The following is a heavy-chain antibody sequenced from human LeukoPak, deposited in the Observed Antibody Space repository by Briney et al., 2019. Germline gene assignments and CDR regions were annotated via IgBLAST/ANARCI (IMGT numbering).Heavy chain of an antibody. V-gene: IGHV3-30-3*01. J-gene: IGHJ6*02. CDR2: ISYDGSNE. Sequence: PGGSLRLSCAASGFTFSSYTIHWVRQAPGKGLEWVAVISYDGSNEYYADSVKGRFTISRDNSKNTLYLQMNSLRAEDTAVYYCARDLYVGYCSGGSCSSGMDVWGQGTTVTVSS. CDR1: GFTFSSYT. D-gene: IGHD2-15*01. CDR3: ARDLYVGYCSGGSCSSGMDV.